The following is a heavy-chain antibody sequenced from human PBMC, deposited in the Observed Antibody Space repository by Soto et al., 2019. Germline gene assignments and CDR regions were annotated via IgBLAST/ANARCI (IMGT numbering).Heavy chain of an antibody. J-gene: IGHJ4*02. Sequence: GGSLRLSCAASGFSLNNYGMHWVRQAPGKGLEWVAVISHDGNYKDYADSVKGRFTMSRDSSKNALYMQMDSLRAEDTAVYYRARDRNFVFDYWGQGTLVTVSS. CDR3: ARDRNFVFDY. D-gene: IGHD2-21*01. CDR1: GFSLNNYG. CDR2: ISHDGNYK. V-gene: IGHV3-33*01.